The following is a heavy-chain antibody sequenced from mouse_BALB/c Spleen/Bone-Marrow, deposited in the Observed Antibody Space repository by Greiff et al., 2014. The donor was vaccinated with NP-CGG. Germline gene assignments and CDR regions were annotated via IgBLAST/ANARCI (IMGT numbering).Heavy chain of an antibody. V-gene: IGHV5-4*02. D-gene: IGHD2-10*02. Sequence: EVMLVESGGGLVKPGGSLKLSCAASGFTFSDYYMYWVRRTPEKRLEWVATISDGGGYTYYPDSVWGRFTISRDNAKNNLYLQMSSLKSEDTAMYYGARSGERYGAMDYWGQGTSVTVFS. J-gene: IGHJ4*01. CDR3: ARSGERYGAMDY. CDR1: GFTFSDYY. CDR2: ISDGGGYT.